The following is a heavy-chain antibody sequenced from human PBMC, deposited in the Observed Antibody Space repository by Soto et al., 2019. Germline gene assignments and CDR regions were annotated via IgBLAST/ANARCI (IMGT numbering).Heavy chain of an antibody. J-gene: IGHJ4*02. CDR1: GGSMSSFY. Sequence: QVQLQESGPGLVKPSETLSLTCTVSGGSMSSFYWSWIRQPPGKGLEWIGYIYYNGNTNYTPSLKSRVTMSVDTSKNQVFLNLTSVTAADTAVYFCARGGWYVDYWGQGTLVTVSS. V-gene: IGHV4-59*01. CDR3: ARGGWYVDY. D-gene: IGHD6-19*01. CDR2: IYYNGNT.